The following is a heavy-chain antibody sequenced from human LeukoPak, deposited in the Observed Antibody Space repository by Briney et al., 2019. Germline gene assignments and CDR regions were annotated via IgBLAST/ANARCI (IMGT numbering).Heavy chain of an antibody. CDR1: GGSISSGASD. CDR2: INHSGST. CDR3: ARAARQGFTMIVVPFFYFDL. Sequence: SETLSLTCTVSGGSISSGASDWGWIRQHPKRGLEWVGYINHSGSTYYNPSLGSRVTMSVDTSKNQFSLKLSSVTAADSAVYYCARAARQGFTMIVVPFFYFDLWGRGTLVTVSP. J-gene: IGHJ2*01. D-gene: IGHD3-22*01. V-gene: IGHV4-31*03.